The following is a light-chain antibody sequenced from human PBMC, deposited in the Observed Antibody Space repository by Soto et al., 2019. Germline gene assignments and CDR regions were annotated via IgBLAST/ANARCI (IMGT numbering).Light chain of an antibody. CDR1: QSVSSS. V-gene: IGKV3-15*01. J-gene: IGKJ2*01. Sequence: EIVMTQSPATLSVSPGERATLSCRASQSVSSSLAWYQQKPGQAPRLLIYGASTRATGIPARFSGSGSGTEFTLTISSLQSEDFAFYYCQQYNNWPLYTFAQGTKLEIK. CDR2: GAS. CDR3: QQYNNWPLYT.